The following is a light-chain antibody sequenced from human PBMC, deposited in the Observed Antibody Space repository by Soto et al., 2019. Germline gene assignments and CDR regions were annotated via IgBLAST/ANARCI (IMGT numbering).Light chain of an antibody. CDR2: EVT. Sequence: QSALTQPASVSGSPGQSITISCTGTNSDVGGYNYVSWYQQHPGKAPKLMVYEVTKRPSGVSNRFSGSKSGNTASLTISGLQAEDEADYYCSSYASSSTLLVFGGGTKLTVL. J-gene: IGLJ2*01. CDR1: NSDVGGYNY. CDR3: SSYASSSTLLV. V-gene: IGLV2-14*01.